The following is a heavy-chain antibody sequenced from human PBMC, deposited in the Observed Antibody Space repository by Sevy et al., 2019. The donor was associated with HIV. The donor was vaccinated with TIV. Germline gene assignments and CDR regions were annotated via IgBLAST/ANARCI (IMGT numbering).Heavy chain of an antibody. D-gene: IGHD3-10*01. CDR2: IYHTGST. CDR3: GRVRADTGFDP. Sequence: SETLSLTCALSGASINTPYSWTWIRQPPGKGLEWIGYIYHTGSTNYNPSLRSRITISVDKSKNQFSLKVNSMIAADTAVYYCGRVRADTGFDPWGQGIQVTVSS. J-gene: IGHJ5*02. CDR1: GASINTPYS. V-gene: IGHV4-30-2*01.